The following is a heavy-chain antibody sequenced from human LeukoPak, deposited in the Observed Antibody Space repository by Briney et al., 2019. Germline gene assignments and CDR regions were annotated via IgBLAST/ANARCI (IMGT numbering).Heavy chain of an antibody. CDR1: GFTFSSYA. D-gene: IGHD2-2*01. J-gene: IGHJ4*02. V-gene: IGHV3-30*04. CDR3: AKLGRYCSSTSCYDGYFDY. Sequence: GGSRRLSCAASGFTFSSYAMHWVRQAPGKGLEWVAVISYDGSNKYYADSVKGRFTISRDNSKNTLYLQMNSLRAEDTAVYYCAKLGRYCSSTSCYDGYFDYWGQGTLVTVSS. CDR2: ISYDGSNK.